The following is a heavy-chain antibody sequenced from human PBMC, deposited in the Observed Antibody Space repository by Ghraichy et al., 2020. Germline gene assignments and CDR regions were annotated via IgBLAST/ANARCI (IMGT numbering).Heavy chain of an antibody. J-gene: IGHJ4*02. CDR1: GGSISSSSYY. CDR2: IYYSGST. Sequence: SETLSLTCTVSGGSISSSSYYWGWIRQPPGKGLEWIGSIYYSGSTYYNPSLKSRVTISVDTSKNQFSLKLSSVTAADTAVYYCARRYSSSSTPFDYWGQGTLVTV. V-gene: IGHV4-39*01. D-gene: IGHD6-6*01. CDR3: ARRYSSSSTPFDY.